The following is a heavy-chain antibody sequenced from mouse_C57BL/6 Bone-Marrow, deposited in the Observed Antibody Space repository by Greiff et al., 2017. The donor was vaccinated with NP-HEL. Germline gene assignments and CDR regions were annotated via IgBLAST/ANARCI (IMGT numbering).Heavy chain of an antibody. Sequence: QVHVKQPGAELVMPGASVKLSCKASGYTFTSYWMHWVKQRPGQGLEWIGEIDPSDSYTNYNQKFKGKSTLTVDKSSSTAYMQLSSLTSEDSAVYYCAREGESFAYWGQGTLVTVSA. CDR3: AREGESFAY. CDR1: GYTFTSYW. V-gene: IGHV1-69*01. CDR2: IDPSDSYT. J-gene: IGHJ3*01.